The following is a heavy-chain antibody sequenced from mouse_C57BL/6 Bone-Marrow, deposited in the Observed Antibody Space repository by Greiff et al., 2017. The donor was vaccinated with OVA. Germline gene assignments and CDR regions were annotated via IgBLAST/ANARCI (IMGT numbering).Heavy chain of an antibody. Sequence: VQLQQPGAELVKPGASVKLSCKASGYTFTSYWMHWVKQRPGQGLEWIGMIHPNSGSTNYNEKFKSKATLTVDKSSSTAYMQLSSLTSEDSAVYFCARSDGSSYVWFAYWGQGTLVTVSA. V-gene: IGHV1-64*01. CDR2: IHPNSGST. D-gene: IGHD1-1*01. J-gene: IGHJ3*01. CDR1: GYTFTSYW. CDR3: ARSDGSSYVWFAY.